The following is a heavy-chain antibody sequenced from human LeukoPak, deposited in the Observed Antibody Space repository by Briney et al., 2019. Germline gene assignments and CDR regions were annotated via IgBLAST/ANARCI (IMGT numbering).Heavy chain of an antibody. D-gene: IGHD3-10*01. Sequence: ASVKVSCKASGYTFNGYYMHWVRQAPGQGLEWMGWINPNSGGTNYAQKFQGRVTMTRDTSISTAYMELSRLRSDDTAVYYCARVGSGSYYWFDPWGQGTLVTVSS. CDR1: GYTFNGYY. V-gene: IGHV1-2*02. CDR2: INPNSGGT. CDR3: ARVGSGSYYWFDP. J-gene: IGHJ5*02.